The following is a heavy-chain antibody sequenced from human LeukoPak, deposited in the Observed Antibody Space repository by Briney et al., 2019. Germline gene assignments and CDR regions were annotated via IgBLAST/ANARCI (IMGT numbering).Heavy chain of an antibody. CDR1: GGTFSSYA. V-gene: IGHV1-69*01. D-gene: IGHD2-15*01. J-gene: IGHJ4*02. Sequence: ASVKVSCKASGGTFSSYAISWVRQAPGKGLDWMGGIIPIFGTANYAQKFQGRVTITADESTSTAYMELISLRSEETAVYYCARGHCRGGSCYYFDYWGQGTLVTVSS. CDR3: ARGHCRGGSCYYFDY. CDR2: IIPIFGTA.